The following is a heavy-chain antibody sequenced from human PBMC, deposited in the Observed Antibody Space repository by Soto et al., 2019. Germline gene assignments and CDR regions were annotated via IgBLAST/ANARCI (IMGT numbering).Heavy chain of an antibody. CDR3: WGVPAAASYYYYGMDV. J-gene: IGHJ6*02. Sequence: PVGSLRLSCADSGFTFDDYAMHWVRQAPGKGLEWVSGISWNSGSIGYADSVKGRFTISRDNAKNSLYLQMNSLRAEDTALYYCWGVPAAASYYYYGMDVWGQGTTVTVSS. D-gene: IGHD2-2*01. CDR1: GFTFDDYA. CDR2: ISWNSGSI. V-gene: IGHV3-9*01.